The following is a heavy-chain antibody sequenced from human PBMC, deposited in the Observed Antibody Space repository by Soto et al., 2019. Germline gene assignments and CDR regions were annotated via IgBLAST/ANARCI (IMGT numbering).Heavy chain of an antibody. D-gene: IGHD5-18*01. CDR2: INTYNGNT. CDR1: GYTFTRYG. J-gene: IGHJ6*02. Sequence: QVQLVQSGAEVKNPGASVKVSCKASGYTFTRYGIGWARQAPGQGLEWMGWINTYNGNTNYAQNVQGRVTLTTDTSTSTAYMELRSLRSNDTAISYCALVDGYMSPSRQDVWGQGTTVSVSS. V-gene: IGHV1-18*01. CDR3: ALVDGYMSPSRQDV.